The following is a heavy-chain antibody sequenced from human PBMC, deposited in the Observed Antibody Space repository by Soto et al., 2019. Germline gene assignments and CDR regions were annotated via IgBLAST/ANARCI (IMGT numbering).Heavy chain of an antibody. V-gene: IGHV1-69*01. CDR1: GGTFSSYA. CDR3: ERAAERGYSLYYYYGMDV. J-gene: IGHJ6*02. Sequence: QVQLVQSGAEVKKPGSSVKVSCKASGGTFSSYAISWVRQAPGQGLEWMGGIIPIFGTANYAQKFQGRVTMTADESTSKAYMELSSLRSEDTAVYYCERAAERGYSLYYYYGMDVWGQGTTVTVSS. CDR2: IIPIFGTA. D-gene: IGHD5-12*01.